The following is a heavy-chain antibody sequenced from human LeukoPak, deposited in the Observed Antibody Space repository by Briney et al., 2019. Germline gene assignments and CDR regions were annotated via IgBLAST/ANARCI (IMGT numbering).Heavy chain of an antibody. CDR3: ARQGYSYGTRRQFDY. CDR1: GYSISSGYY. CDR2: IYHSGST. D-gene: IGHD5-18*01. V-gene: IGHV4-38-2*01. Sequence: KPSETLSLTCAVSGYSISSGYYWGWIRQPPGKRVEWIGSIYHSGSTYYNQSLKSRVTILVDTSKNQFSLKLSYVPAADTAVYYCARQGYSYGTRRQFDYWGQGTLVTVSS. J-gene: IGHJ4*02.